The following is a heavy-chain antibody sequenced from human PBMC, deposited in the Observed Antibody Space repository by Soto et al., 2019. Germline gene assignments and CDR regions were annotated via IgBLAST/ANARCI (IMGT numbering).Heavy chain of an antibody. V-gene: IGHV3-23*01. CDR2: ISGGGGRT. D-gene: IGHD6-19*01. CDR1: GFTFSNYA. CDR3: AKDTSGWYKDY. J-gene: IGHJ4*02. Sequence: ALRLSCVASGFTFSNYAMSWVRQAPGKGLEWVSSISGGGGRTYYADSVKGRFTISRDNSMDTLYLQMNSMRAEDTAVYYCAKDTSGWYKDYWGQGTLVTVSS.